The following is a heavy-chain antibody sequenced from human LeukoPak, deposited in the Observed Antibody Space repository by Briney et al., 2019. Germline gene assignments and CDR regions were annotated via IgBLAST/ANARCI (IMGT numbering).Heavy chain of an antibody. V-gene: IGHV3-72*01. CDR1: GFTFSDHH. D-gene: IGHD6-19*01. CDR3: ARNKYSSGWFLDY. CDR2: IRNKANSDTT. Sequence: GGSLRLSCAASGFTFSDHHMEWVRQAPGKGLEWVGRIRNKANSDTTQYAAAVKGRFTISRDDSKNSLYLQMNSLNTEDTAVYYCARNKYSSGWFLDYWGQGTLVTASS. J-gene: IGHJ4*02.